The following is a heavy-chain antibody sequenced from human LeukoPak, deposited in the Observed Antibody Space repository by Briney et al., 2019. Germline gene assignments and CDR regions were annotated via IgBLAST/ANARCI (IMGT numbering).Heavy chain of an antibody. CDR1: GGSISSGGYY. J-gene: IGHJ2*01. V-gene: IGHV4-31*03. CDR2: IYYSGSP. Sequence: SQTLSLTCTVSGGSISSGGYYWSWLRQHPGKGLEWNGYIYYSGSPYYSPSLKSRVTISVDTSKNQFSLKLSSVTAADTAVYYCARDTLRYFDLWGRGTLVTVSS. CDR3: ARDTLRYFDL.